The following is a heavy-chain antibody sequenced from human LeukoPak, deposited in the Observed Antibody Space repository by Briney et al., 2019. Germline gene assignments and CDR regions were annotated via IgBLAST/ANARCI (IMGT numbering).Heavy chain of an antibody. CDR1: GYTFTSYG. Sequence: ASVKVSCKASGYTFTSYGISWVRQAPGQGLEWMGGIIPIFGTANYAQKFQGRVTITADESTSTAYMELSSLRSEDTAVYYCAREMHSTYGMDVWGQGTTVTVSS. CDR2: IIPIFGTA. CDR3: AREMHSTYGMDV. V-gene: IGHV1-69*13. J-gene: IGHJ6*02. D-gene: IGHD6-13*01.